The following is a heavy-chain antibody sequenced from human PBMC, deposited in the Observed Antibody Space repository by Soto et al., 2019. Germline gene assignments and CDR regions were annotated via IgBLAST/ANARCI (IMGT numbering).Heavy chain of an antibody. CDR2: MSYDGSNK. CDR1: GFTFSSYA. D-gene: IGHD3-16*01. Sequence: QVQLVESGGGVVQPGRSLRLSCAASGFTFSSYAMHWVRRAPGKGLEWMAVMSYDGSNKYYADSVKGRFTISRDNSKNTLYLQMNRLRHEDTALYCCVRDGGVSWGQGTLVIVSS. J-gene: IGHJ5*02. V-gene: IGHV3-30-3*01. CDR3: VRDGGVS.